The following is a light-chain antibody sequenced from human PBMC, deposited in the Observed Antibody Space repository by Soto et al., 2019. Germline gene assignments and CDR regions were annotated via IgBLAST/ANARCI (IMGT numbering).Light chain of an antibody. V-gene: IGLV2-14*01. CDR3: GSYASSNRGV. Sequence: QSALTQPPSVSGSPGQSVTISCTGTSSDVGGYNYVSWYQQHPGKAPKLMIYDVSNRPSGVSNRFSGSKSDNTASLTISGLQAEDEADYYCGSYASSNRGVFGGGTQLTVL. CDR1: SSDVGGYNY. J-gene: IGLJ2*01. CDR2: DVS.